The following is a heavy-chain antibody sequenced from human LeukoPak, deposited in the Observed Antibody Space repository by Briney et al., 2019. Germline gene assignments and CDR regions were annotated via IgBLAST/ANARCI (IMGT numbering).Heavy chain of an antibody. D-gene: IGHD3-22*01. V-gene: IGHV4-59*01. Sequence: SETLFLTCTVSGASTSSYYWRWIRRPPGKGLEWIGAIYYRGSPNYNPSLKSRVTISIDASKNQFSLKLSSVTAADTAVYYCARDTRFYDSSAYYYFDYWGQGTLVTVSS. CDR2: IYYRGSP. J-gene: IGHJ4*02. CDR1: GASTSSYY. CDR3: ARDTRFYDSSAYYYFDY.